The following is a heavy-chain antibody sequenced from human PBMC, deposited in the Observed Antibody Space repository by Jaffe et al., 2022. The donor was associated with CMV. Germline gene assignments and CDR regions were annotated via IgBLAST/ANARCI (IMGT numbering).Heavy chain of an antibody. V-gene: IGHV3-49*05. Sequence: EVQLVESGGGLVKPGRSLRLSCTTSGFIFGDYAMNWFRQAPGKGLEWVGFIRTKPYAWTTEFAASVKGRFTISREDSKSIAYLQMNNLKTEDTAVYYCSRHDPKFREGFMDVWGQGTTVTISS. J-gene: IGHJ6*02. CDR3: SRHDPKFREGFMDV. D-gene: IGHD3-10*02. CDR1: GFIFGDYA. CDR2: IRTKPYAWTT.